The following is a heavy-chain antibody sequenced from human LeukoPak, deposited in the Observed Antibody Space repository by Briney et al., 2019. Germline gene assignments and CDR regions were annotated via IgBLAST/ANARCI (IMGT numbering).Heavy chain of an antibody. CDR1: GGTFSSYA. Sequence: ASVKVSCKASGGTFSSYAISWVRQAPGQGLEWMGRIIPILGIANYAQKFQGRVTITADKSTSTAYMELRSLRSEDTAVYYCARDPAIVGATVFDYWGQGTLVTVSS. V-gene: IGHV1-69*04. D-gene: IGHD1-26*01. CDR2: IIPILGIA. J-gene: IGHJ4*02. CDR3: ARDPAIVGATVFDY.